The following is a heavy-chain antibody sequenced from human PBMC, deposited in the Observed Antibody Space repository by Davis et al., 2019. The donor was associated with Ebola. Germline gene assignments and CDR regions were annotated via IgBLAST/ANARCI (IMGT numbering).Heavy chain of an antibody. J-gene: IGHJ5*01. CDR2: VSVSGDTT. CDR1: GFTFTNYA. CDR3: ARSPTLTGRGRLDS. Sequence: PSETLSLTCAASGFTFTNYAMNWVRQAPGKGLEWVSSVSVSGDTTYYADSAKGRFTISRDNSDNTLYLHMNNLKVDATAVYYCARSPTLTGRGRLDSWGQGVLVAVSS. D-gene: IGHD1-14*01. V-gene: IGHV3-23*01.